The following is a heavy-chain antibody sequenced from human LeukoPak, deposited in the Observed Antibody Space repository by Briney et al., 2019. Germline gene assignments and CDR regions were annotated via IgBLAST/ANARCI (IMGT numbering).Heavy chain of an antibody. Sequence: GGSLRLSCVASGFTFSDYWMSWVRQAPGKGLEWVANIKQDGTEKNYVDSVKGRFTVSRDNAKNSLYLQLNSLRAEDTAIYYCARSIPYGTAWYGRSDYWGQGTLVTVSS. D-gene: IGHD2-21*01. J-gene: IGHJ4*02. CDR2: IKQDGTEK. V-gene: IGHV3-7*03. CDR1: GFTFSDYW. CDR3: ARSIPYGTAWYGRSDY.